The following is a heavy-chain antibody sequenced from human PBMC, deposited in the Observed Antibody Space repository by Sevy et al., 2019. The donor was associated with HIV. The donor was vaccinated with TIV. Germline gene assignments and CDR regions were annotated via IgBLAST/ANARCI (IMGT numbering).Heavy chain of an antibody. V-gene: IGHV3-23*01. CDR3: AKGLRGTTTNNWFDP. Sequence: GGSLRLSCEASGFTFSSYWMSWVRQAPGKGLEWVSTISGSGGSEYYADSVKGRFTISRDNSKNTLFLQMHSLRAEDTAVYYCAKGLRGTTTNNWFDPWGQGTLVTVSS. D-gene: IGHD4-17*01. J-gene: IGHJ5*02. CDR2: ISGSGGSE. CDR1: GFTFSSYW.